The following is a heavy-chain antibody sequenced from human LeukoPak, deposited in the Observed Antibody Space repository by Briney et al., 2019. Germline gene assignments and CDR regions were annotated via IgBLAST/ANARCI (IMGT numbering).Heavy chain of an antibody. CDR1: GFTFSSYA. V-gene: IGHV3-23*01. D-gene: IGHD3-10*01. CDR2: ISGSGGST. Sequence: GGSLRLSCAASGFTFSSYAMSWVRQAPGKGLKWVSAISGSGGSTYYADSVKGRFTISRDNSKNTLYLQMNSLRAEDTAVYYCAKDRRYYYGSGSYFIWGQGTLVTVSS. CDR3: AKDRRYYYGSGSYFI. J-gene: IGHJ4*02.